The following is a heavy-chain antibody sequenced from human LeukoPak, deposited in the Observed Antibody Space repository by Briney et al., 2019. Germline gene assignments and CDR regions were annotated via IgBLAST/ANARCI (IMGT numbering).Heavy chain of an antibody. Sequence: GGSLRLSCAASGFTVSSNYMSWVRQAPGKGLEWVSVIYSGGSSYYADSVKGRFTISRDDSKNTLYLQMNSLRAEDTAVYYCAKEGIYSSSYYWGQGTLVTVSS. D-gene: IGHD6-13*01. CDR3: AKEGIYSSSYY. V-gene: IGHV3-53*01. J-gene: IGHJ4*02. CDR1: GFTVSSNY. CDR2: IYSGGSS.